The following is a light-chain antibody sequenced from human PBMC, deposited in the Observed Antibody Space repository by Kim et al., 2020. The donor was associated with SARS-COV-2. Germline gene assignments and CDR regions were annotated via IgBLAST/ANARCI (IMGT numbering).Light chain of an antibody. Sequence: SYELTQPPSVSVAPGKTARITCGGNNIGSKSVHWYQQKPGQAPVLVIHYDNDRPSGIPERFSGSNSGNTATLTISRVEAGDEADYYCQVWDSSSDHRVFGGGTQLTVL. CDR2: YDN. V-gene: IGLV3-21*04. CDR1: NIGSKS. CDR3: QVWDSSSDHRV. J-gene: IGLJ3*02.